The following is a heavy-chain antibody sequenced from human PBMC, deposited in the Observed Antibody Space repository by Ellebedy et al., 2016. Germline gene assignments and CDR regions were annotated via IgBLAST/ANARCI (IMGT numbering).Heavy chain of an antibody. D-gene: IGHD2-15*01. J-gene: IGHJ4*02. Sequence: GESLKISCAASGFTFSDYHMDWVRQAPGKGLEWVGRIRMKSRSYSTEYAASVKGRFTISTEDSKNSLYLQMDSLKTEDTAVYYWAGSAIGNIFDYWGQGTLVAVSS. CDR3: AGSAIGNIFDY. CDR1: GFTFSDYH. V-gene: IGHV3-72*01. CDR2: IRMKSRSYST.